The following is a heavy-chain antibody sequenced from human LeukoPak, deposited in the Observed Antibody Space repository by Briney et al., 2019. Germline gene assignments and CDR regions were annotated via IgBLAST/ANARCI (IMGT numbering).Heavy chain of an antibody. CDR2: VYHSGST. CDR3: AKEGSGIYGYYYYYYMDV. CDR1: GGSISSGSYY. V-gene: IGHV4-39*02. J-gene: IGHJ6*03. D-gene: IGHD1-26*01. Sequence: SETLSLTCTVSGGSISSGSYYWGWIRQPPGKGLEWIGRVYHSGSTYYNPSLKSRVTISLDTSKNQFSLKLSSVTAADTAVYYCAKEGSGIYGYYYYYYMDVWGKGTTVTVSS.